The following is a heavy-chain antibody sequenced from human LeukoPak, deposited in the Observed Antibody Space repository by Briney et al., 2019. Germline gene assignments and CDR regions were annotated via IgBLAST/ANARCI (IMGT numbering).Heavy chain of an antibody. J-gene: IGHJ4*02. D-gene: IGHD3-22*01. CDR1: GFTFSSYA. CDR3: GKADSGGYSVPLFDY. V-gene: IGHV3-23*01. CDR2: INGSGGST. Sequence: GGSLRLSCAASGFTFSSYAMSWVRQAPGEGLEWVSAINGSGGSTYYADSAKGRFTIARDNSKNTLYRQMTRLAAEATAGYYGGKADSGGYSVPLFDYWGQGTLVTASS.